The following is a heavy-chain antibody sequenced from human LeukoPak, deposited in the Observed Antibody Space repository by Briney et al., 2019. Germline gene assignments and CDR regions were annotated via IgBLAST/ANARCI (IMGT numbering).Heavy chain of an antibody. V-gene: IGHV1-46*01. J-gene: IGHJ4*02. CDR2: INSNGGGT. CDR3: ARDPSGSWQRFDY. D-gene: IGHD1-26*01. CDR1: GYTFTTLY. Sequence: ASVKVSCKASGYTFTTLYLHWVRQAPGQGLEWMGVINSNGGGTRYAEKFQGRVTMTRDTSTSTVYMELSSLRSEDTAVYYCARDPSGSWQRFDYWGQGTLVTVSS.